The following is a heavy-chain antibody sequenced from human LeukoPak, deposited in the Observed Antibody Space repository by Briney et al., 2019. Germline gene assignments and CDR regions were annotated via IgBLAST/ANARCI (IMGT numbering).Heavy chain of an antibody. J-gene: IGHJ4*02. CDR3: TTETYYYGSGSPYFDY. V-gene: IGHV3-15*01. D-gene: IGHD3-10*01. Sequence: GGSLRLSCAASGFTFSNFWMNWVRQAPGKGLEWVGRIKSKIDGGTPHYAAPVKDRFTISRDDSKNTLYLQMNSLKTDDTAVYYCTTETYYYGSGSPYFDYWGQGALVTISS. CDR2: IKSKIDGGTP. CDR1: GFTFSNFW.